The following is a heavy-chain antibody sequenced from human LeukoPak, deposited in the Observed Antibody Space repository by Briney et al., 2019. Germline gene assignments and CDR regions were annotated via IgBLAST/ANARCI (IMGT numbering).Heavy chain of an antibody. Sequence: GASVKVSCKASGYTFTSYGISWVRQAPGQGLEWVGWISSYTGNTNYAQKVQGRVTMTTDTSTSTAYMELRSLRSDDTAVYYCARVGPIYYDSSGYFGSDDYWGQGTLVTVSS. CDR2: ISSYTGNT. CDR1: GYTFTSYG. J-gene: IGHJ4*02. CDR3: ARVGPIYYDSSGYFGSDDY. D-gene: IGHD3-22*01. V-gene: IGHV1-18*01.